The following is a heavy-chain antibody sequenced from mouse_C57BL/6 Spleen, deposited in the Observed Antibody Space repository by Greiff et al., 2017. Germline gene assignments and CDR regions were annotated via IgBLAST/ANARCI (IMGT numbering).Heavy chain of an antibody. CDR1: GYTFTSYG. J-gene: IGHJ4*01. D-gene: IGHD1-1*01. Sequence: VQLQQSGAELARPGASVKLSCKASGYTFTSYGISWVKQRTGQGLEWIGEIYPRSGNTYYNEKFKGKATLTADKSSSTAYMELRSLTSEDSAVYFCARRPTLTTVVEDYAMDYWGQGTSVTVSS. V-gene: IGHV1-81*01. CDR2: IYPRSGNT. CDR3: ARRPTLTTVVEDYAMDY.